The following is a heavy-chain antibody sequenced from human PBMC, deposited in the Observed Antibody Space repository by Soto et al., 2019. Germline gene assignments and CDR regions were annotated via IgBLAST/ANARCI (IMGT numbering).Heavy chain of an antibody. CDR2: ISGSGGST. D-gene: IGHD3-9*01. Sequence: GGSLRLSCAASGFTFSSYAMSWVRQAPGRGLEWVSAISGSGGSTYYADSVKGRFTISRDNSKNTLYLQMNSLRAEDTAVYYCAKGQLRYFDYYFDYWGQGTLVTVSS. J-gene: IGHJ4*02. V-gene: IGHV3-23*01. CDR3: AKGQLRYFDYYFDY. CDR1: GFTFSSYA.